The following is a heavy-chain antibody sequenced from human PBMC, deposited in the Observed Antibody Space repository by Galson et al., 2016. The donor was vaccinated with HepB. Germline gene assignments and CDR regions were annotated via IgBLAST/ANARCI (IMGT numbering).Heavy chain of an antibody. CDR2: IGGSGGDT. CDR3: ARRYGTTGYYYIDF. J-gene: IGHJ4*02. CDR1: GFTFSKYM. D-gene: IGHD3-22*01. V-gene: IGHV3-23*01. Sequence: SLRLSCAASGFTFSKYMMNWVRQAPGKGLEWVSAIGGSGGDTYYPDSVKGRFTISRDNSKNTLYLDINSLRAEDTAVYYYARRYGTTGYYYIDFWGQGTSVTVSS.